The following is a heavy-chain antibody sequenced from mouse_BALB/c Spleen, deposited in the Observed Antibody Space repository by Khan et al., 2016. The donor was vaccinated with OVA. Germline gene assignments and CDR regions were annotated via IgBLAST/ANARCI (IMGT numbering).Heavy chain of an antibody. V-gene: IGHV5-9-3*01. D-gene: IGHD1-2*01. CDR3: ARPPVTTAWHSDV. CDR2: VSTGGTYT. J-gene: IGHJ1*01. Sequence: EVELVESGGGLVKPGGSLKLSCAASGFTFSDYAMSWVRQTPEKRLEWVATVSTGGTYTYFPDSVKGRFTISRDNAKNTLYLQMNSLRSEDSAMYYCARPPVTTAWHSDVWGAGTTVTVSS. CDR1: GFTFSDYA.